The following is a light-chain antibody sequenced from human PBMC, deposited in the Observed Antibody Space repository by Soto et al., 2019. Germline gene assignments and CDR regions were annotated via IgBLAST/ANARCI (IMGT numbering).Light chain of an antibody. J-gene: IGLJ2*01. CDR1: SSNIGTNY. V-gene: IGLV1-47*01. Sequence: QSVLTQPPSSSGTPGQRVTISWSGSSSNIGTNYVYWYQQLPGMAPKLLIYRSDQRPSGVPDRLSGSKSGTSASLAISGLRSEDEADYYCATWDDTLSGVVFGGGTKLTVL. CDR3: ATWDDTLSGVV. CDR2: RSD.